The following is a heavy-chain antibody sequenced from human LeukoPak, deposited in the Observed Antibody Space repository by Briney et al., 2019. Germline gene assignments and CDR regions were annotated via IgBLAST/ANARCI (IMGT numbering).Heavy chain of an antibody. CDR3: ARVDVYDSSPDY. CDR1: GYTFTGYY. V-gene: IGHV1-2*02. D-gene: IGHD3-22*01. J-gene: IGHJ4*02. CDR2: INPNSGGT. Sequence: ASVKVSCKASGYTFTGYYMHWVRQAPGQGLEWMGWINPNSGGTNYAQKFQGRVTMTRDTSISTAYMELSSLRSDDTAVYYCARVDVYDSSPDYWGQGTLVTASS.